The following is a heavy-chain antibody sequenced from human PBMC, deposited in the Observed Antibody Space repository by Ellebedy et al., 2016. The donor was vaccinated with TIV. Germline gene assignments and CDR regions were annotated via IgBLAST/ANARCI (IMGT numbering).Heavy chain of an antibody. Sequence: GESLKISCAASGFTFSSYAMSWVRQAPGKGLEWVSAISGSGGSTYYADSVKGRFTISRDNSKNTLYLQMNSLRAEDTAVYYCARDSVRDGYNIIDYWGQGTLVTVSS. J-gene: IGHJ4*02. CDR2: ISGSGGST. V-gene: IGHV3-23*01. CDR1: GFTFSSYA. D-gene: IGHD5-24*01. CDR3: ARDSVRDGYNIIDY.